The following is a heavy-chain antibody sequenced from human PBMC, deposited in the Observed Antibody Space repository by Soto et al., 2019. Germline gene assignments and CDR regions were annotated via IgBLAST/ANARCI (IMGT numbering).Heavy chain of an antibody. Sequence: VGSLRLSCAASGFTFSSYAMHWVRQAPGKGLEWVAVISYDGSNKYYADSVKGRFTISRDNSKNTLYLQMNSLRAEDTAVYYCARDSGQHGGYEPENFGMDVWGQGTTVTVSS. CDR1: GFTFSSYA. CDR2: ISYDGSNK. D-gene: IGHD5-12*01. CDR3: ARDSGQHGGYEPENFGMDV. V-gene: IGHV3-30-3*01. J-gene: IGHJ6*02.